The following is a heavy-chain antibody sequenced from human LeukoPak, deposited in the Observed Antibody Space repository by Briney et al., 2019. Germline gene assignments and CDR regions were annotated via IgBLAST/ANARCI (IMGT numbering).Heavy chain of an antibody. CDR1: GFTFTNSA. CDR3: ARVGRNGWDFDH. V-gene: IGHV1-58*02. Sequence: SVKVSCKASGFTFTNSAMQWVRQARGQRLEWIGWIVVGSGNTNYAQKFQERVTITRDMSTSTAYMELSTLRVEDTAMYYCARVGRNGWDFDHWGQGTLVTVSS. D-gene: IGHD1-26*01. CDR2: IVVGSGNT. J-gene: IGHJ4*02.